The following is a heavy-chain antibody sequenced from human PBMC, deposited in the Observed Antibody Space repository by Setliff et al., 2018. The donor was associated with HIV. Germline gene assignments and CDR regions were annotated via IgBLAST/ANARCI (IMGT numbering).Heavy chain of an antibody. Sequence: SVKVSCKASGFTFTNSAVQWVRQARGQRLAWIGWIVVGSGNTNYAQKFQERVTITRDMSTSRAYMELSGLRTEDTAVYYCAADPQTGTTSYDAFDICGQGTVVTVSS. V-gene: IGHV1-58*01. J-gene: IGHJ3*02. D-gene: IGHD1-7*01. CDR2: IVVGSGNT. CDR1: GFTFTNSA. CDR3: AADPQTGTTSYDAFDI.